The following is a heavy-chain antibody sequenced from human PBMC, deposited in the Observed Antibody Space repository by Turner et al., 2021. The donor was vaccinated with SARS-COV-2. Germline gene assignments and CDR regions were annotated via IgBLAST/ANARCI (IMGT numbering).Heavy chain of an antibody. V-gene: IGHV3-53*01. D-gene: IGHD3-3*01. Sequence: EVQLVESGGGLIQPGGSLRLSCAATGFTVSSNYMTWVRQAPGKGLEWVSGIYSGGSTYYADSVKGRFTISRDNSKNTLYLQRNSRRAEDTAVDYCARDLMEVGGMDVWGQGTTVAVSS. J-gene: IGHJ6*02. CDR1: GFTVSSNY. CDR2: IYSGGST. CDR3: ARDLMEVGGMDV.